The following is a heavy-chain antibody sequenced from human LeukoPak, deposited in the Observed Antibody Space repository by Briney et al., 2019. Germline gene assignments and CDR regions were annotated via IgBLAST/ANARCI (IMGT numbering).Heavy chain of an antibody. J-gene: IGHJ4*02. V-gene: IGHV3-30*04. CDR3: ARVMGRYCSSTSCYVDY. CDR1: EMTFSSYA. Sequence: GGSLRLTCAASEMTFSSYAMDWVRQAPDKGLEWVAVISYDGSNKYYADSVKGRFTISRDNSKNTLYLQMNSLRAEDTAVYYCARVMGRYCSSTSCYVDYWGQGTLVTVSS. CDR2: ISYDGSNK. D-gene: IGHD2-2*01.